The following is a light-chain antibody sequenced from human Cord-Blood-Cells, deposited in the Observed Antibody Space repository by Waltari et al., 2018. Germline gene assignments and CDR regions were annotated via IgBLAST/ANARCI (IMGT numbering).Light chain of an antibody. CDR2: GNS. CDR3: QSYDSSLSGVV. CDR1: SSNIGAGSD. J-gene: IGLJ2*01. Sequence: QSVLTQPPSVSGAPGPRVTISCTGRSSNIGAGSDVHRYQQLPGTAPKLLIYGNSNRPSGVPDRFSGSKSGTSASLAITGLQAEDEADYYCQSYDSSLSGVVFGGGTKLTVL. V-gene: IGLV1-40*01.